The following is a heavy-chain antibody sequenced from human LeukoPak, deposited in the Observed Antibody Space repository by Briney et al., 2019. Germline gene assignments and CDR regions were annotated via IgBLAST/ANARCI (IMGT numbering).Heavy chain of an antibody. CDR3: AKDRSSGWPLDFDY. Sequence: GGSLRLSYAAPGFTLSSYALSWVRPAPGEGLEWVSAISGSGAGTYYADSVKGRFTISRDNSKNTPYLQMNSLRAEDTAVYYCAKDRSSGWPLDFDYWGQGTLVTVSS. V-gene: IGHV3-23*01. D-gene: IGHD6-19*01. CDR1: GFTLSSYA. CDR2: ISGSGAGT. J-gene: IGHJ4*02.